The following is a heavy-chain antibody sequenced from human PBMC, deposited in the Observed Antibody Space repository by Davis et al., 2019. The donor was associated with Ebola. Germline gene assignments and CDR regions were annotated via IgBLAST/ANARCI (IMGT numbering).Heavy chain of an antibody. Sequence: GGSLRLSCAASGFTFSTYSMSWVRQAPGKGLEWVSSISSDSDYIYYADSAKGRFTISRDNAKNSLHLQMNSLRAEDTAIYYCAKDFDWDVYYYYGMDVWGQGTTVTVSS. CDR1: GFTFSTYS. J-gene: IGHJ6*02. D-gene: IGHD3-9*01. V-gene: IGHV3-21*04. CDR2: ISSDSDYI. CDR3: AKDFDWDVYYYYGMDV.